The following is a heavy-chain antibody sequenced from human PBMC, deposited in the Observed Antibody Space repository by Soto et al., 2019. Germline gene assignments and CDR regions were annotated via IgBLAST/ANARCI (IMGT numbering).Heavy chain of an antibody. Sequence: QLHLVQSGAVVKKPGASVTVSCSASGYPVTAYYMHWGRQAPGRGLEWMGGINPATGAAKYTQTFQGRVTMTRDTSTSTVFMELSGLTSEDTAGFYCARGGGVGVAGSAAFDMWGQGTLVTVSS. J-gene: IGHJ3*02. CDR2: INPATGAA. CDR1: GYPVTAYY. CDR3: ARGGGVGVAGSAAFDM. V-gene: IGHV1-2*02. D-gene: IGHD3-3*01.